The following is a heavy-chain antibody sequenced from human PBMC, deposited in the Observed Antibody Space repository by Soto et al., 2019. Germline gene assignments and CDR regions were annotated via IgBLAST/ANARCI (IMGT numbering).Heavy chain of an antibody. V-gene: IGHV3-30*03. CDR2: ISYDGSNK. J-gene: IGHJ4*02. Sequence: GGSLRRSCAASGFTFSSYGMHWVRQAPGKGLEWVAVISYDGSNKYYADSVKGRFTISRDNSKNTLYLQMNSLRAEDTAVYYCASSIVVVAATRVDYWGQGT. CDR3: ASSIVVVAATRVDY. D-gene: IGHD2-15*01. CDR1: GFTFSSYG.